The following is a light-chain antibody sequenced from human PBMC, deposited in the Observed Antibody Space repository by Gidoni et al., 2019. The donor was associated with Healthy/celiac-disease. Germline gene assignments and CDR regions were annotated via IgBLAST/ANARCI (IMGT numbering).Light chain of an antibody. Sequence: LRMTQSPSSFSASTGDRVTLTCRASQGISSYLAWYQQKPGKAPKLLIYAASTLPIGVPSRFSGSGSGTDFTLTISCLQSEDFAIYYCQQYYSYPRTFGQGTKLEIK. V-gene: IGKV1-8*01. CDR3: QQYYSYPRT. CDR1: QGISSY. J-gene: IGKJ2*01. CDR2: AAS.